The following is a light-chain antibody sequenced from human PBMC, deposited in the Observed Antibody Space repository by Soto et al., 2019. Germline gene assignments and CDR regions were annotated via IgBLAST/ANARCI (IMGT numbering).Light chain of an antibody. CDR2: GTS. J-gene: IGKJ5*01. V-gene: IGKV3-11*01. CDR1: LSVSGY. Sequence: EIVLTQSPASLALSPGERATLSCRASLSVSGYLAWYQQRPNQDPRLLIHGTSNRATGIPARFSGEGSGTDFTLTISSLEPEDSAVYYCQHRANFGQGTRLEIK. CDR3: QHRAN.